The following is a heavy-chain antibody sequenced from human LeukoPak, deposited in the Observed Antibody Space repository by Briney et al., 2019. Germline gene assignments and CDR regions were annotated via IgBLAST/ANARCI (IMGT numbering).Heavy chain of an antibody. Sequence: ASVKVSCKASVHTFTSYYMHWVRQAPGQGLEWMGIINPSGGSTSYAQKFQGRVTMTRDTSTSTVYMELSRLRSEDTAVYYCARDRSGSYPGGSWFDPWGQGTLVTVSS. CDR1: VHTFTSYY. CDR3: ARDRSGSYPGGSWFDP. V-gene: IGHV1-46*01. D-gene: IGHD1-26*01. CDR2: INPSGGST. J-gene: IGHJ5*02.